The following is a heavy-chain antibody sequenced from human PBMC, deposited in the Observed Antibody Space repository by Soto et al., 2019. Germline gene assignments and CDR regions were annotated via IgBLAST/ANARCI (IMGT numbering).Heavy chain of an antibody. J-gene: IGHJ4*02. D-gene: IGHD2-8*01. CDR3: ARVESYCTNGVCYTRDFDY. CDR1: GGSISSSNW. Sequence: SDTLSLTCAVSGGSISSSNWWSWVRPPPGKGLEWIGEIYHSGSTNYNPSLKSRVTISVDKSKNQFSLKLSSVTAADTAVYYCARVESYCTNGVCYTRDFDYWGQGTLVTVSS. CDR2: IYHSGST. V-gene: IGHV4-4*02.